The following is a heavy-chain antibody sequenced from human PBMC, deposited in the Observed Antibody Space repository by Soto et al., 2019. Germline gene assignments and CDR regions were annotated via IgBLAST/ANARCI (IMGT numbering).Heavy chain of an antibody. J-gene: IGHJ6*01. Sequence: QVQLVQSAGEVKKPGASVKVSCKASGYSFTSYGISWVRRAPGQGLEWMGWISPYNGHTQFVQRFQGRVTMTTDTSTKTAYMELRNLRSDDTAHYYCARELTIVPATHPRLENYGMDVW. CDR2: ISPYNGHT. D-gene: IGHD2-2*01. CDR1: GYSFTSYG. V-gene: IGHV1-18*01. CDR3: ARELTIVPATHPRLENYGMDV.